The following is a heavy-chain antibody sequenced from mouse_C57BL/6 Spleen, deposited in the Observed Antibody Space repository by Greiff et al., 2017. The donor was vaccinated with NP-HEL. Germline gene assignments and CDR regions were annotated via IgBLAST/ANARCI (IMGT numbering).Heavy chain of an antibody. Sequence: VQLKESGPELVKPGDSVKISCKASGYSFTGYFMNWVMQSHGKSLEWIGRFNPYNGDTFYNQKFKGKATLTVDKSSSTAQMELRSLTSEDSAVYYCAYYYGSGPRAMDYWGQGTSVTVSS. J-gene: IGHJ4*01. CDR1: GYSFTGYF. CDR2: FNPYNGDT. CDR3: AYYYGSGPRAMDY. D-gene: IGHD1-1*01. V-gene: IGHV1-20*01.